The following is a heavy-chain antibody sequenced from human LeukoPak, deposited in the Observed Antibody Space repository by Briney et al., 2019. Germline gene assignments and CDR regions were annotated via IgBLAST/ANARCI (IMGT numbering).Heavy chain of an antibody. Sequence: GGSLRLSCAASGFTFSSYWMHWVRQAPGKGLVWVSRINGDGSSTSYADSVKGRFTISRDNSKNTLYLQMNSLRAEDTAVYYCARSYYYDSSGSDDAFDIWGQGTMVTVSS. CDR2: INGDGSST. D-gene: IGHD3-22*01. V-gene: IGHV3-74*01. J-gene: IGHJ3*02. CDR1: GFTFSSYW. CDR3: ARSYYYDSSGSDDAFDI.